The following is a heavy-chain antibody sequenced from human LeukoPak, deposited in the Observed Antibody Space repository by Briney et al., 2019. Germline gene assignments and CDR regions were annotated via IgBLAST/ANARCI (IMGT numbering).Heavy chain of an antibody. CDR1: GFTFSSYG. Sequence: GGSLRLSCAASGFTFSSYGMHWVRQAPGKGLEWVAVISYDGSNKYHADSVKGRFTISRDNSKNTLYLQMNSLRAEDTAVCYCAKPIVGATFDYWGQGTLVTVSS. D-gene: IGHD1-26*01. J-gene: IGHJ4*02. V-gene: IGHV3-30*18. CDR3: AKPIVGATFDY. CDR2: ISYDGSNK.